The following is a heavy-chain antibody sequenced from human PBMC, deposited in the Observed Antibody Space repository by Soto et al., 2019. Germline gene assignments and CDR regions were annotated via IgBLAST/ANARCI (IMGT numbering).Heavy chain of an antibody. CDR2: ISGSGGST. Sequence: PGGSLRLSCAASGFTFSSYSMSWVRQAPGKGLEWVSAISGSGGSTYYADSVKGRFTISRDNSKNTLYLQMNSLRAEDTAVYYCAKDAAHPGLRYDSSGPFDYWGQGTLVTVSS. V-gene: IGHV3-23*01. CDR3: AKDAAHPGLRYDSSGPFDY. J-gene: IGHJ4*02. CDR1: GFTFSSYS. D-gene: IGHD3-22*01.